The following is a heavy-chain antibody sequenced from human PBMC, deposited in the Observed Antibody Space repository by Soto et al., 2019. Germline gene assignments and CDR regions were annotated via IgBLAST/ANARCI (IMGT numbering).Heavy chain of an antibody. CDR2: IYSSGST. V-gene: IGHV4-59*08. CDR3: ARHFDY. Sequence: ETLSLTCTVSGGSISRFYWSWIRQPPGKGLEWIGYIYSSGSTNYNPSLKSRITISLDTSKNQFSLKLSSVTAADTAVYYCARHFDYWGQGTLVTVSS. CDR1: GGSISRFY. J-gene: IGHJ4*02.